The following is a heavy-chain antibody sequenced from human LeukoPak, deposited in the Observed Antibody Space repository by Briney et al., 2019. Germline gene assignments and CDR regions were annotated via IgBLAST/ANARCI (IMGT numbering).Heavy chain of an antibody. Sequence: SVKVSCTASGGTFSSYAISWVRQAPGRGLEWMGGIIPIFGTANYAQKFQGRVTITADESTSTAYMELSSLRSEDTAVYYCASHPITHYYGSGTRTYYFDYWGQGTLVTVSS. CDR2: IIPIFGTA. D-gene: IGHD3-10*01. V-gene: IGHV1-69*13. CDR3: ASHPITHYYGSGTRTYYFDY. J-gene: IGHJ4*02. CDR1: GGTFSSYA.